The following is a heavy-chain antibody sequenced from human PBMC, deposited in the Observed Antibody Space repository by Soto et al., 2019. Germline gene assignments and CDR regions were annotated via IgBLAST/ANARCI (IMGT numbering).Heavy chain of an antibody. V-gene: IGHV3-48*02. Sequence: EVQLVESGGGFKQPGGSLRLSCAASGFIFRTYSMNWVRQVPGKGLEWISYISESSRTIFYADSVRGRFTVSRDNANSSLYLQMVSLRDEDTAIYYCARGLSWRRGPFGFWGQGTLVTVSS. CDR2: ISESSRTI. D-gene: IGHD2-15*01. CDR3: ARGLSWRRGPFGF. CDR1: GFIFRTYS. J-gene: IGHJ4*02.